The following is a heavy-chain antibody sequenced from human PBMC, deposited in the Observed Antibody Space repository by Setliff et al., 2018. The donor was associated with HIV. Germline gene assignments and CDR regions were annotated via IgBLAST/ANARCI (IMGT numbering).Heavy chain of an antibody. Sequence: ASVKVSCKASGYTFTTYDINWVRQATGQGLEWMGWMNPNSANTGYAEKFQGRLTMTRNTSISTAYMELSSLRSEDTAVYYCARNQRYSSGWKSGPVRFDPLGQGTLVTVSS. CDR3: ARNQRYSSGWKSGPVRFDP. CDR1: GYTFTTYD. V-gene: IGHV1-8*02. D-gene: IGHD6-19*01. J-gene: IGHJ5*02. CDR2: MNPNSANT.